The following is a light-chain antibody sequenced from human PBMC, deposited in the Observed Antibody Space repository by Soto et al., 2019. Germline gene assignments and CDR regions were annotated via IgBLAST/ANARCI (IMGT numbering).Light chain of an antibody. CDR2: DVN. V-gene: IGLV2-14*03. CDR1: SNDVGHFNY. CDR3: TSSTTSDTFV. J-gene: IGLJ1*01. Sequence: QSALAQPASVSGSPGQSITISCTGTSNDVGHFNYVSWFQQHPGKAPKLLIFDVNNWPSGVSDRFSGSKSGNTASLTISGLQPEDEADYYCTSSTTSDTFVFGSGTKVTVL.